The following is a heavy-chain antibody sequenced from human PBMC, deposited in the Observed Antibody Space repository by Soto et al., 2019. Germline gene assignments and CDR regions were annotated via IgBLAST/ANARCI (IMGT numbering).Heavy chain of an antibody. V-gene: IGHV3-7*01. Sequence: EVQLVESGGGLVQPGGSLRLSCAASGFTFSSYWMSWVRQAPGKGLEWVANIKQDGSEKYYVDSVKGRFTISRDNAKNSLYLQMTGLRAEDTAVYYCAREKWAYYYYGMDVWGQGTTVTVSS. D-gene: IGHD2-8*01. CDR3: AREKWAYYYYGMDV. CDR2: IKQDGSEK. J-gene: IGHJ6*02. CDR1: GFTFSSYW.